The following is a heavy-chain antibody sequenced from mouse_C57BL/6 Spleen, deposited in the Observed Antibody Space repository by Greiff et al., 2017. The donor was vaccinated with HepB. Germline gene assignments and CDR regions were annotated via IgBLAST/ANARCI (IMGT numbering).Heavy chain of an antibody. CDR2: INPSTGGT. V-gene: IGHV1-42*01. J-gene: IGHJ2*01. D-gene: IGHD1-1*01. CDR3: ARLGSSYVDY. CDR1: GYSFTGYY. Sequence: EVKLQESGPELVKPGASVKISCKASGYSFTGYYMNWVKQSPEKSLEWIGEINPSTGGTTYNQKFKAKATLTVDKSSSTAYMQLKSLTSEDSAVYYCARLGSSYVDYWGQVTTLTVSS.